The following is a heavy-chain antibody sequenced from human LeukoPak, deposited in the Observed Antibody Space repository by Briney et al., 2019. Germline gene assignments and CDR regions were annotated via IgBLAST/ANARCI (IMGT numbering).Heavy chain of an antibody. Sequence: PGGSLRLSCAASGFTFSSYSMNWVRQAPGKGLEWVSSISSSSSYICYADSVKGRFTISRDNAKNSLYLQMNSLRAEDTAVYYCARVSPLVVRLSDYWGQGTLVTVSS. CDR2: ISSSSSYI. J-gene: IGHJ4*02. CDR3: ARVSPLVVRLSDY. CDR1: GFTFSSYS. V-gene: IGHV3-21*01. D-gene: IGHD3-22*01.